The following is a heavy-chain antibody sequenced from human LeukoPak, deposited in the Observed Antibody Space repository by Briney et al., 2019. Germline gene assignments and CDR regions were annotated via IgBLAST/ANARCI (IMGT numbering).Heavy chain of an antibody. Sequence: PSETLSLTCTVSGGSISSYYWSWIRQPPGKGLEWIGYIYYSGSTNYNPSLKSRVTLSVDTSKNQFSLKLSSVTAADTAVYYCARHAGVLDAFDIWGQGTMVTVSS. D-gene: IGHD2-8*01. CDR3: ARHAGVLDAFDI. CDR1: GGSISSYY. J-gene: IGHJ3*02. V-gene: IGHV4-59*08. CDR2: IYYSGST.